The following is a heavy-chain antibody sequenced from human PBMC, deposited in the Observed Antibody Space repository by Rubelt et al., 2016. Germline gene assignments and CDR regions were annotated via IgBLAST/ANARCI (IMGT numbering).Heavy chain of an antibody. D-gene: IGHD3-9*01. CDR2: INTNTGNP. CDR1: A. Sequence: AMNWVRQAPGQGLEWMGWINTNTGNPPYAQGFTGRFVFSLDTSVSTAYVQLRSLTAEDPAVYYCAGDFAALSDILTLYMDVWGQGTTVTVSS. CDR3: AGDFAALSDILTLYMDV. J-gene: IGHJ6*02. V-gene: IGHV7-4-1*01.